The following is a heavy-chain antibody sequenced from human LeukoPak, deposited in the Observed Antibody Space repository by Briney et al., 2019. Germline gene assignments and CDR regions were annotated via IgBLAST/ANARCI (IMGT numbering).Heavy chain of an antibody. CDR1: GGSFSGYY. V-gene: IGHV4-34*01. CDR2: INHSGST. J-gene: IGHJ3*02. D-gene: IGHD3-22*01. CDR3: ARDEYYYDSSGYSDAFDI. Sequence: PSETLSLTCAVYGGSFSGYYWSWIRQPPGKGLEWIGEINHSGSTNYNPSLKSRVTISVDTSKNQFSLKLSSVTAADTAVYYCARDEYYYDSSGYSDAFDIWGQGTMVTVSS.